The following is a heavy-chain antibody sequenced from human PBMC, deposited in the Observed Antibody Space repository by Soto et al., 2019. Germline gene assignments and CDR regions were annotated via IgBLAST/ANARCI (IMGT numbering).Heavy chain of an antibody. V-gene: IGHV3-30*18. CDR2: ISYDGSNK. CDR1: GFTFSSYG. J-gene: IGHJ4*02. Sequence: GGSLRLSCAASGFTFSSYGMHWVRQAPGKGLEWLAVISYDGSNKYYADSVKGRFTISRDNSKNTLYLQMNSLRAEDTAVYYCAKASDVLRYFDWLKNYYFDYWGQGTLVTVSS. D-gene: IGHD3-9*01. CDR3: AKASDVLRYFDWLKNYYFDY.